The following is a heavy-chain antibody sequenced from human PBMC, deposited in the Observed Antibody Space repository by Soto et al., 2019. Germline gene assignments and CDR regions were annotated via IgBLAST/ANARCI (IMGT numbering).Heavy chain of an antibody. CDR2: INQDGSVK. Sequence: DVQLVESGGGLVQPGGSLRLSCAASGFSFSGSWMSWVRQAPGRGLEFVANINQDGSVKNYVDSVKGRFTISRDNAKNSVFLQMNGLRDVDSGVYYCARDPGYSSFDYWGQGTLVTVSS. CDR1: GFSFSGSW. D-gene: IGHD5-12*01. V-gene: IGHV3-7*01. J-gene: IGHJ4*02. CDR3: ARDPGYSSFDY.